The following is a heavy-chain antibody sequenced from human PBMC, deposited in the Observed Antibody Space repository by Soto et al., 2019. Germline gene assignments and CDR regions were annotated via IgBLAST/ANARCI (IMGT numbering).Heavy chain of an antibody. Sequence: QVQLQESGPGLVKPSGTLSLTCAVSGGSISSSNWWSWVRQPPGKGLEWIGEIYHSGSTNYNPSLKRRVTISVDKSKNQFSLKLSSVTAADTAVYYCARDSRDIVVVVAATTSYYYGMDVWGQGTTVTVSS. J-gene: IGHJ6*02. CDR3: ARDSRDIVVVVAATTSYYYGMDV. V-gene: IGHV4-4*02. D-gene: IGHD2-15*01. CDR1: GGSISSSNW. CDR2: IYHSGST.